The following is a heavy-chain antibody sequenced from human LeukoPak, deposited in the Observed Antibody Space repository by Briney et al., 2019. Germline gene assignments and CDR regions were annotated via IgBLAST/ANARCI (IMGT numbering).Heavy chain of an antibody. Sequence: SETLSLTCTVSGGSISSYYWSWIRQPPGKGLEWIGYIYYSGSTNYNPSLKSRVTISVSTSKNQFSLKLSSVTAADTAVYYCAREGSGFFDIWGQGTMVTVSS. CDR3: AREGSGFFDI. D-gene: IGHD6-19*01. CDR1: GGSISSYY. J-gene: IGHJ3*02. V-gene: IGHV4-59*01. CDR2: IYYSGST.